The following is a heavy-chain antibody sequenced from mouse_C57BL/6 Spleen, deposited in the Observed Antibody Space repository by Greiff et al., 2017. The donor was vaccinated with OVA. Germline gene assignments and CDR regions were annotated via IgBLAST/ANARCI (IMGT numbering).Heavy chain of an antibody. J-gene: IGHJ4*01. Sequence: VQLQQSGAELAKPGASVKLSCTASGYTFTSYWMHWVRQRPGQGLEWIGYINPGGGYTKYHQRFKGKATLSADKSSSTAYMQLSSLTYEDSAVYYCARKAASLYAMDYWGQGTSVTVSA. V-gene: IGHV1-7*01. CDR3: ARKAASLYAMDY. CDR2: INPGGGYT. D-gene: IGHD6-1*01. CDR1: GYTFTSYW.